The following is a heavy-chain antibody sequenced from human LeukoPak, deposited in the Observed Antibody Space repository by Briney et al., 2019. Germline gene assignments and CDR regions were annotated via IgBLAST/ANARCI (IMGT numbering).Heavy chain of an antibody. CDR1: GFTFSSYW. Sequence: PGGSLRLSCAASGFTFSSYWMHWVRHAPGKGLVWVSRINSDGSSTSYADSVKGRFTISRDNAKNTLYLQMNSLRAEDTAVYYCARGGYYDSSGYYNYWGQGTLVTVSS. D-gene: IGHD3-22*01. CDR3: ARGGYYDSSGYYNY. J-gene: IGHJ4*02. CDR2: INSDGSST. V-gene: IGHV3-74*01.